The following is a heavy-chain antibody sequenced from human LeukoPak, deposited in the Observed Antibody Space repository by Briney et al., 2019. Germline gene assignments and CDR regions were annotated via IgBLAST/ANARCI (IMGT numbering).Heavy chain of an antibody. V-gene: IGHV4-61*01. CDR1: GGSVSSGSYY. CDR3: ARDHLWFGASQGHYGMDV. J-gene: IGHJ6*04. CDR2: IYYSGSA. D-gene: IGHD3-10*01. Sequence: SETLSLTCTVSGGSVSSGSYYWSWIRQPPGKGLEWIGYIYYSGSAKYNPSLKSRVTISVDTSKNQFSLKLSSVTAADTAVYYCARDHLWFGASQGHYGMDVWGKGTTVTVSS.